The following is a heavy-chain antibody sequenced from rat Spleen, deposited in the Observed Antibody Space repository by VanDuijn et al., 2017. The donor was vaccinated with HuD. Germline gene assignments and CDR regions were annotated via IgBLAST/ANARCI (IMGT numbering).Heavy chain of an antibody. CDR3: TTDWGMMVVMGY. V-gene: IGHV5-20*01. D-gene: IGHD1-12*02. Sequence: EVQLVESGGGLVQPGRSLKLSCAASGFTFSDYYMAWVRQAPTKGLEWVATISSDGGRNFYRDSVKGRFTISRDNAKSSLYLQMESLRSEDTATYYCTTDWGMMVVMGYWGQGVMVTVSS. CDR2: ISSDGGRN. CDR1: GFTFSDYY. J-gene: IGHJ2*01.